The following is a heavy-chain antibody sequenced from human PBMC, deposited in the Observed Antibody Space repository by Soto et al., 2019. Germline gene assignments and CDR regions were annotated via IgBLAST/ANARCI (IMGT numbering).Heavy chain of an antibody. J-gene: IGHJ2*01. D-gene: IGHD4-17*01. CDR3: AKDGWSWMTVTTQYFDL. Sequence: EVHLLESGGDLVQPGGSLRLSCAASGFTFSSYAMSWVRQTPGKGLEWVSVISGSGDNTYYADSVKGRFTIYRDNSKKTLYRQMNSLRAEDTAVYDCAKDGWSWMTVTTQYFDLWGRGTLVTVSS. V-gene: IGHV3-23*01. CDR2: ISGSGDNT. CDR1: GFTFSSYA.